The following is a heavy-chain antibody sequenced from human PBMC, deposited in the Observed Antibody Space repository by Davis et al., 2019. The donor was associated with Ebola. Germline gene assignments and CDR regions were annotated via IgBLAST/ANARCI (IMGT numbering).Heavy chain of an antibody. CDR3: ARHRRGYSYGYRDISYYYYGMDV. CDR1: GGSIISSSSY. J-gene: IGHJ6*04. Sequence: MPSETLSLTCTVSGGSIISSSSYWGWIRQPPRQGLEWIGSIYYSGSTYYNPSPKSRVTISVDTSKNQFSLKLSSVTAADTAVYYCARHRRGYSYGYRDISYYYYGMDVWGKGTTVTVSS. D-gene: IGHD5-18*01. CDR2: IYYSGST. V-gene: IGHV4-39*01.